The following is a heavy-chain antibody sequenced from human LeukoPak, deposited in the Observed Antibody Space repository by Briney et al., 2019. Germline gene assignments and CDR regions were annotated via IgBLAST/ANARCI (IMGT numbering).Heavy chain of an antibody. CDR1: GFTFDDYA. V-gene: IGHV3-43D*04. CDR2: ISWDGGST. D-gene: IGHD3/OR15-3a*01. CDR3: AKDPTPIGPTLIDY. J-gene: IGHJ4*02. Sequence: GGSLRLSCAASGFTFDDYAMHWVRQAPGKGLEWVSLISWDGGSTYYADSVKGRFTISRDNSKNSLYLQMNSLRAEDTALYYCAKDPTPIGPTLIDYWGQGTLVTVSS.